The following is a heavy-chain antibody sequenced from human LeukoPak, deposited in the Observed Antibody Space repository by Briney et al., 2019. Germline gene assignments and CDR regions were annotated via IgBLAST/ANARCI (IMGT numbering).Heavy chain of an antibody. CDR1: GYTLTELS. J-gene: IGHJ6*03. D-gene: IGHD4-17*01. Sequence: ASVEVSCKVSGYTLTELSMHWVRQAPGKGLEWMGGFDPEDGETIYAQKFQGRVTITADESTRTAYMELSSLRLDDTAIYYCARGNHDGEYVVSGYYFYMDVWGKGTTVTVSS. V-gene: IGHV1-24*01. CDR3: ARGNHDGEYVVSGYYFYMDV. CDR2: FDPEDGET.